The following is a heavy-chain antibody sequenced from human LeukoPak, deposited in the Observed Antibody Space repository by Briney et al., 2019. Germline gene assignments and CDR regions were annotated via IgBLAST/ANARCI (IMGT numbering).Heavy chain of an antibody. CDR3: ARESISIESHFDS. V-gene: IGHV3-48*04. Sequence: PGGSLRLSCAASGFTFSSYWMSWVRQAPGKGLEWISRIGTRDHNVYYADSVKGRFTVSRDNGRSSLFLQMNSLRAEDAGLYYCARESISIESHFDSWGQGTLVAVSS. CDR1: GFTFSSYW. CDR2: IGTRDHNV. J-gene: IGHJ4*02. D-gene: IGHD5-24*01.